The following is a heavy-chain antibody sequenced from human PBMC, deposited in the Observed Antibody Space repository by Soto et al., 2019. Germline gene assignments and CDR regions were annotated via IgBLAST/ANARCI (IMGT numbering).Heavy chain of an antibody. CDR3: ARDFEY. J-gene: IGHJ4*02. CDR2: INSDGSST. CDR1: GFTFSTFW. V-gene: IGHV3-74*01. Sequence: EVQLVESGGGLVQPGGSLRLSCEASGFTFSTFWMHWVRQAPGKGLVWVSRINSDGSSTNYADSVKGRVTISRDNAKNMLYLQMYSLRAEDTAVYYCARDFEYWGQGTLVTVSS.